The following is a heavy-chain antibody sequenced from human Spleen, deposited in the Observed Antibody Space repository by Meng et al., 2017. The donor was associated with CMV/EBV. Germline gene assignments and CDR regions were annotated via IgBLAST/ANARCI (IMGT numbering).Heavy chain of an antibody. V-gene: IGHV4-30-2*01. Sequence: ASISSGGCSWSWIRQPPGKGLEYIGYIYHSGSTYYNPSLKSRVAISVDRSKNQVSLKLSSVTAADTAVYYCARGYCSRTSCYSFDYWGQGTLVTVSS. D-gene: IGHD2-2*01. J-gene: IGHJ4*02. CDR2: IYHSGST. CDR3: ARGYCSRTSCYSFDY. CDR1: ASISSGGCS.